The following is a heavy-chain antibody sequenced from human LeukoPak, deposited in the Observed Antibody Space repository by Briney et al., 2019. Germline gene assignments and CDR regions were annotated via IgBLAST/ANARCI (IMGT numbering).Heavy chain of an antibody. J-gene: IGHJ6*04. CDR1: GRSFSGYY. CDR3: ARGSPGYGMDV. V-gene: IGHV4-34*01. CDR2: INHSGST. Sequence: SETLSLTCAVYGRSFSGYYWSWIRQPPGKGLEWIGEINHSGSTNYNPSLKSRVTISVDTSKNQFSLKLSSVTAADTAVYYCARGSPGYGMDVWGKGTTVTVSS.